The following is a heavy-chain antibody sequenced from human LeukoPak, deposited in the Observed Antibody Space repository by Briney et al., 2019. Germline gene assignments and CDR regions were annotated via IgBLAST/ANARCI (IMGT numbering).Heavy chain of an antibody. V-gene: IGHV3-21*01. D-gene: IGHD5-18*01. CDR3: ARAYHDYTAMVTYAFDI. J-gene: IGHJ3*02. CDR2: ISSSSSYI. CDR1: GFTFSSYS. Sequence: GGSLRLSCAASGFTFSSYSMNWVRQAPGKGLEWVSSISSSSSYIYYADSVKGRFTISRDNSKNTLYLQMNSLRAEDTAVYYCARAYHDYTAMVTYAFDIWGQGTMVTVSS.